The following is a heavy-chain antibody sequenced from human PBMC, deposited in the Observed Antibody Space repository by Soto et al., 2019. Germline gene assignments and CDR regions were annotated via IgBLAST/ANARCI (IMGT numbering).Heavy chain of an antibody. V-gene: IGHV4-30-4*01. CDR3: ARVQLFQFDP. J-gene: IGHJ5*02. D-gene: IGHD2-21*01. CDR1: GGSISSGDYY. Sequence: SETRSLTCTLSGGSISSGDYYWSWIRQPPGKGLEWIGYIYYSGSTYYNPSLKSRVTISVDTSKNQFSLKLSSVTAADTAVYYCARVQLFQFDPWGRGTRVTVSS. CDR2: IYYSGST.